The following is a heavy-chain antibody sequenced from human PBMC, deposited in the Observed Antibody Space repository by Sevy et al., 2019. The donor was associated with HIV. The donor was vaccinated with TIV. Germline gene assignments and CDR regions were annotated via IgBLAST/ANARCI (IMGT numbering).Heavy chain of an antibody. Sequence: SETLSLTCTVSGGSITSLYWNWIRQPPGKGLEWIANIYYNGHINYNPYLKIRVTLSLDTSKNQFSLRLSSVTAADTAMYYCAGENAWGRGHSWGQGTLVTVSS. CDR3: AGENAWGRGHS. V-gene: IGHV4-59*11. CDR1: GGSITSLY. CDR2: IYYNGHI. J-gene: IGHJ4*02. D-gene: IGHD1-26*01.